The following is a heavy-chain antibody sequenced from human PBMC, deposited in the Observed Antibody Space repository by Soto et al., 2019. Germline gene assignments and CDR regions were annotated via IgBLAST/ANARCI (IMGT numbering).Heavy chain of an antibody. J-gene: IGHJ4*02. CDR3: ARGASTFDY. D-gene: IGHD2-2*01. V-gene: IGHV3-23*01. Sequence: EVQLLESGGGVAQPGGSQRLSCAASGFTFSNSAMSWVRQAPGKGLEWVSTISGGSGDTSYADPVKGRFIVSRDDSRTTLYLQMNSLRAEDTALYYCARGASTFDYWGQGRPVIVSS. CDR1: GFTFSNSA. CDR2: ISGGSGDT.